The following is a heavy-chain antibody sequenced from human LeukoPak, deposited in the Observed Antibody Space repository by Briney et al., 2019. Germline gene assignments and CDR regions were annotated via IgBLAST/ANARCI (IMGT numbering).Heavy chain of an antibody. CDR1: RFTFINAW. CDR3: STDAITRLRGVISVGFDY. CDR2: IKSKTDGGTT. V-gene: IGHV3-15*01. J-gene: IGHJ4*02. Sequence: GGSLRLSCGASRFTFINAWISWVRQAPGKGLEWVGRIKSKTDGGTTDYAAPVKGRFTISRDDSKTTGYLQMNSLKTHDTAVYDRSTDAITRLRGVISVGFDYWGQGTLVTVSS. D-gene: IGHD3-10*01.